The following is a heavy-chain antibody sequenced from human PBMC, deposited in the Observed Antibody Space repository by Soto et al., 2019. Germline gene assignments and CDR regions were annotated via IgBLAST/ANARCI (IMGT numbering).Heavy chain of an antibody. Sequence: QVQLVQSGAEVKKPGSSVKVSCKASGGTFSSYAISWVRQAPGQGLDWMGGIIPIFGTANYAQKFQGRVKITAAESTSTGYMELSSLRSEDTAVYYGARGGGITMVRGRYYGMDVWGQGTTVTVSS. D-gene: IGHD3-10*01. CDR3: ARGGGITMVRGRYYGMDV. J-gene: IGHJ6*02. CDR1: GGTFSSYA. V-gene: IGHV1-69*01. CDR2: IIPIFGTA.